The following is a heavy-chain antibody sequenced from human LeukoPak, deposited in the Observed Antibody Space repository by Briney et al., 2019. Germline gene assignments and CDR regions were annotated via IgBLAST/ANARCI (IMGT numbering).Heavy chain of an antibody. CDR2: MNPNSGNT. V-gene: IGHV1-8*03. CDR1: GYTFTSYD. CDR3: ARVLPRGSSWFDY. D-gene: IGHD6-13*01. J-gene: IGHJ5*01. Sequence: ASVKVSCKASGYTFTSYDINWVRQATGQGLEWMGWMNPNSGNTGYAQKFQGRVTITRNTSISTANMELSSLRSEDTAVYYCARVLPRGSSWFDYWGQGTMVTVSS.